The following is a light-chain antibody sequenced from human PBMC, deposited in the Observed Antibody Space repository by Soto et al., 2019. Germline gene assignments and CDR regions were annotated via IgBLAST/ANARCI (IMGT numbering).Light chain of an antibody. CDR1: QSVNNN. CDR2: GAC. CDR3: QHYTTWPWR. J-gene: IGKJ1*01. V-gene: IGKV3-15*01. Sequence: ETLMTQSPATLSVSPGERATLSCRASQSVNNNLAGYQQELGQAPRLLISGACTRAAGIPARFSGSGSGTEFSLTISILQSEDFAGYYCQHYTTWPWRFGEGTGV.